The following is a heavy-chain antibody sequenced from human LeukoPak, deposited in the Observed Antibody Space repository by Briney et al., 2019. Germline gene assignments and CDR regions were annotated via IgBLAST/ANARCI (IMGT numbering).Heavy chain of an antibody. Sequence: SETLSFTCTVSGGSISSYYWSWIRQPAGKGLEWIGRIYSTGSTNYNPSLKSRVTMSVDTSKNQFSLRLRSVTAADTAVYYRARQIASAGTAGFDFWGQGALVTVSS. D-gene: IGHD6-13*01. CDR3: ARQIASAGTAGFDF. J-gene: IGHJ4*02. CDR1: GGSISSYY. CDR2: IYSTGST. V-gene: IGHV4-4*07.